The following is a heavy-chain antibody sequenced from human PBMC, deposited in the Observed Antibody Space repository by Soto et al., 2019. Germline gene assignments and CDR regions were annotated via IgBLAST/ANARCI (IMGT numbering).Heavy chain of an antibody. J-gene: IGHJ5*01. Sequence: SQTRSHTCAISGESVSSNSVTWDWIKQSPSRGLEWLGRTYYRSEWYSDNAVSVQSRVTINTDTSKNQFSLQLNSVTPEDTAVYYCVRLIGNSWLDSWGQGTLVTVSS. CDR3: VRLIGNSWLDS. V-gene: IGHV6-1*01. CDR1: GESVSSNSVT. CDR2: TYYRSEWYS.